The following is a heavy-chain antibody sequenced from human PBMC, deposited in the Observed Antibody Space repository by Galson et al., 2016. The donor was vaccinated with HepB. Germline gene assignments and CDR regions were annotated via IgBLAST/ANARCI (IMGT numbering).Heavy chain of an antibody. CDR2: IIPVFGTT. J-gene: IGHJ2*01. CDR1: GGSLNSYT. CDR3: ARMSTIHGFRWYFDL. Sequence: SVKVSCKASGGSLNSYTINWMRQAPGQGLEWVGGIIPVFGTTNYAQMVHDRVTITADGSTSTVYMELRSLKSDDTAVYYCARMSTIHGFRWYFDLWGRGTLVTVSS. D-gene: IGHD5-24*01. V-gene: IGHV1-69*13.